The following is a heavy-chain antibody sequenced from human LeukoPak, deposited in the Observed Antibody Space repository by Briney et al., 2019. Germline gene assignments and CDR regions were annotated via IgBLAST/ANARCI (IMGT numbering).Heavy chain of an antibody. Sequence: GGSLRLSCEASGFTFTTYSMTWVRQAPGKGLDWVSIISSGSSAIFSAVGLKVRFTISRDDAKNLLYLDMNSLRAEDTAVYYCARGHTAVTRHFDFWGQGTLVTVSS. CDR2: ISSGSSAI. J-gene: IGHJ4*02. D-gene: IGHD4-17*01. CDR3: ARGHTAVTRHFDF. CDR1: GFTFTTYS. V-gene: IGHV3-21*01.